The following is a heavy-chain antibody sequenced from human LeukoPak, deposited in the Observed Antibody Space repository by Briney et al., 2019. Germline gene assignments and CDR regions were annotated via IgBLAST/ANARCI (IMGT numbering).Heavy chain of an antibody. CDR1: GFTFSSYA. CDR2: ISGSGGST. Sequence: PGGSLRLSCAASGFTFSSYAMSWVRHAPGKGLECVSAISGSGGSTSYADSVKSRFTLSRDNSKRPLYLQMNSLRAEDTAVYYCAKLFYTASVYYYYGMDVWGQGTTVTVSS. D-gene: IGHD3-16*01. CDR3: AKLFYTASVYYYYGMDV. J-gene: IGHJ6*02. V-gene: IGHV3-23*01.